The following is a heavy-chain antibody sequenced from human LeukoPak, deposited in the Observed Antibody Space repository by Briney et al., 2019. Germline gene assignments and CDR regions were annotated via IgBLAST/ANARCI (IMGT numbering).Heavy chain of an antibody. CDR3: VRDGNYYDSSGTLSDY. CDR2: ISAYNGNA. J-gene: IGHJ4*02. V-gene: IGHV1-18*01. D-gene: IGHD3-22*01. Sequence: GASVKVSCKASGYTFTSYGISWVRQAPGQGLEWMGWISAYNGNAVYVPKFQGRVTMTTDTSTSTAYMDLGSLRSDDTAVYYCVRDGNYYDSSGTLSDYWGQGTLVTVSS. CDR1: GYTFTSYG.